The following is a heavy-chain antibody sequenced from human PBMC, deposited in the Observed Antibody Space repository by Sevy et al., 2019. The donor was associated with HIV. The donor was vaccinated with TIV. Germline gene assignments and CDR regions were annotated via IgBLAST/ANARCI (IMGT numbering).Heavy chain of an antibody. CDR3: ARGVQGGRGARRGTNYFDY. Sequence: SETLSLTCAVYGGSFSGYYWSWIRQPPGKGLEWIGEINHSGSTNYNPSLKSRVTISVDTSKNQFFLQLSSVTAADTAVYYCARGVQGGRGARRGTNYFDYWGRGTLVTVSS. CDR1: GGSFSGYY. J-gene: IGHJ4*02. D-gene: IGHD6-6*01. CDR2: INHSGST. V-gene: IGHV4-34*01.